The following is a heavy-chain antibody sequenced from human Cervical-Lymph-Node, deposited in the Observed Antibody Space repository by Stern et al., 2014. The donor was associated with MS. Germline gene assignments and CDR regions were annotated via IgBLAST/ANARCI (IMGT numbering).Heavy chain of an antibody. J-gene: IGHJ4*02. CDR2: ISRNSGNT. CDR1: GFAFNGYN. V-gene: IGHV3-21*01. CDR3: ARGRVITRGYFEH. D-gene: IGHD3-16*01. Sequence: VQLVESGGGLVKPGGSLRLSCAASGFAFNGYNMNWVRQAPGKGLEWISSISRNSGNTYYSDSVKGRFTMSRDNAENSVFLQMNSLSVEDTAVYYCARGRVITRGYFEHWGQGTLVTVSS.